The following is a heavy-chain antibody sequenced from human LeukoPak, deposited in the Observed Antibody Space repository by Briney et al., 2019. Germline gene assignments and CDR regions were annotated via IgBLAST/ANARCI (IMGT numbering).Heavy chain of an antibody. CDR1: GGTFSSYA. CDR3: ARARGVFTVRGYYFDY. D-gene: IGHD3-10*01. Sequence: SVKVSCTASGGTFSSYAISWVRQAPGQGLEWMGGIIPIFGTANYAQKFQGRVTITADESTSTAYMELSSLRSEDTAVYYCARARGVFTVRGYYFDYWGQGTLVTVSS. CDR2: IIPIFGTA. J-gene: IGHJ4*02. V-gene: IGHV1-69*13.